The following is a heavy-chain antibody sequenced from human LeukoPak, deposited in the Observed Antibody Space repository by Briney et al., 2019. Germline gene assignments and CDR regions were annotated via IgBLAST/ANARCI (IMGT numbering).Heavy chain of an antibody. CDR2: INHGVGT. Sequence: PSQTLSLTCAVYGGSFSGYYWTWIRQSPGKGLEWIGAINHGVGTNYNPSLKSRVTIAEDTSKNQFSLKLTSVTAADTAVYYCARGTQFYYYYSYMDVWGKGTTVTVSS. V-gene: IGHV4-34*01. CDR1: GGSFSGYY. J-gene: IGHJ6*03. CDR3: ARGTQFYYYYSYMDV.